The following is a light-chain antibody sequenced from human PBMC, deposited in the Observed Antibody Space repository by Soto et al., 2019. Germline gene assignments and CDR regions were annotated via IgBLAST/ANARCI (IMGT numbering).Light chain of an antibody. J-gene: IGLJ2*01. V-gene: IGLV2-8*01. CDR1: SRDVGGYSY. CDR3: SSYAGSNAIL. CDR2: GVN. Sequence: QSALTQPPSASGSPGESVTISCTGTSRDVGGYSYVSWYQHHPGKAPLLMIYGVNRRPSGVPARFSGSKSAYTASLTVSGLQAEEEDYYYCSSYAGSNAILFGGGTKLTVL.